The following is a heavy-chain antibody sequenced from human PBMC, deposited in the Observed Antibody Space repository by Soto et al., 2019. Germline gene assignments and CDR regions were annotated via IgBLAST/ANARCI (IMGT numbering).Heavy chain of an antibody. J-gene: IGHJ3*02. CDR1: GGSISSYY. D-gene: IGHD5-12*01. CDR2: IYYSGST. Sequence: SETLSLTCTASGGSISSYYWSWIRQPPGKGLEWIGSIYYSGSTYYNPSLKSRVTISVDTSKNQFSLKLSSVTAADTAVYYCARPPGGYSGYDAFDIWGQGTMVTVSS. CDR3: ARPPGGYSGYDAFDI. V-gene: IGHV4-59*05.